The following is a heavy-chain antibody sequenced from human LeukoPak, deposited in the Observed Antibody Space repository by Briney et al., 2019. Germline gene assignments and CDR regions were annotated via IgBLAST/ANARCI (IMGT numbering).Heavy chain of an antibody. CDR2: ISSSSSTI. Sequence: GGSLRLSCAASGFTFSSYSMNWVRQAPGKGLEWVSYISSSSSTIYYADSVKGRFTISRDNAKNSLYLQMNSLRAEDTAVYYCARDSYYDSSGYYYVGVNWFDPWGQGTLVTVSS. CDR3: ARDSYYDSSGYYYVGVNWFDP. J-gene: IGHJ5*02. D-gene: IGHD3-22*01. V-gene: IGHV3-48*04. CDR1: GFTFSSYS.